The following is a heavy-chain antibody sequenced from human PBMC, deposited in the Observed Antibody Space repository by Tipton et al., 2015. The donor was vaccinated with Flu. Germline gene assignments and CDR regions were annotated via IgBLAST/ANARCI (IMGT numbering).Heavy chain of an antibody. V-gene: IGHV1-18*01. CDR1: GYTFTTYG. J-gene: IGHJ4*02. D-gene: IGHD3-10*01. CDR2: ISGYNGNA. CDR3: ARGSGVGSLVDT. Sequence: QLVQSGAEVKKPGASVKVSCKASGYTFTTYGINWVRQAPGQGLEWMGRISGYNGNANYPQRVQGRVTMTIDTSTSTAFMELRSLRLDDTAVYFCARGSGVGSLVDTWGQGTLVTVSS.